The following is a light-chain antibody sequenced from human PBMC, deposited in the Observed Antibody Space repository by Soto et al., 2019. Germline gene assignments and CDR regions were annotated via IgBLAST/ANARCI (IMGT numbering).Light chain of an antibody. V-gene: IGKV1-39*01. CDR1: QTISTY. Sequence: DIQMTQSPSSLSAAVGDRVTITCRASQTISTYLNWYQQKPGKAPKLLIYAASSLQSGVPSRFTGSGSGTDVTLTISSLQPEDFATYYWQQRRGIPYTFGQGTKLEI. CDR2: AAS. J-gene: IGKJ2*01. CDR3: QQRRGIPYT.